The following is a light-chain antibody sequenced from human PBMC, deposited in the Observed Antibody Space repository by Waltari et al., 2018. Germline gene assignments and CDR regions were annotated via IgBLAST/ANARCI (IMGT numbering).Light chain of an antibody. CDR3: QQYYSYPWT. Sequence: AIRMTQSPSPFSASTGDRVTLTCLASQCISSYLAWYQQKPGKAPKLLIYAASTLQSGVPSRFSGSGSGTDFTLTISCLQSEDFATYYCQQYYSYPWTFGQGTKVEIK. J-gene: IGKJ1*01. CDR1: QCISSY. CDR2: AAS. V-gene: IGKV1-8*01.